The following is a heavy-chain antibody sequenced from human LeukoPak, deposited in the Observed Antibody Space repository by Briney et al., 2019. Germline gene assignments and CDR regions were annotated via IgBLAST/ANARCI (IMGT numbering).Heavy chain of an antibody. J-gene: IGHJ4*02. D-gene: IGHD3-16*02. V-gene: IGHV1-46*01. CDR1: RYTFTSYY. CDR2: INPSGGST. Sequence: ASVKVSCKASRYTFTSYYMHWVRQAPCQGLDWMGIINPSGGSTSYAQKFQGRVTMTRDTSTSTVYMELSSLRSEDTAVYYCARGGDTFGGVIVTPFDYWGQGTLVTVSS. CDR3: ARGGDTFGGVIVTPFDY.